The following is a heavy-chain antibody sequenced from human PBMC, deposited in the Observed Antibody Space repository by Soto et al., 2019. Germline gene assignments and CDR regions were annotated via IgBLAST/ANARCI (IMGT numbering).Heavy chain of an antibody. J-gene: IGHJ4*02. CDR2: IYHSGST. V-gene: IGHV4-4*03. Sequence: PETLSLTCAVYGGSISSNKWCSCVRQPPGKGLEWIGEIYHSGSTNYNPSLKSRVTISLDKSKNQFSLKLSSVTAADTAVYYCARLGAYGGNLVFDYWGQGTLVTVSS. CDR3: ARLGAYGGNLVFDY. CDR1: GGSISSNKW. D-gene: IGHD2-21*02.